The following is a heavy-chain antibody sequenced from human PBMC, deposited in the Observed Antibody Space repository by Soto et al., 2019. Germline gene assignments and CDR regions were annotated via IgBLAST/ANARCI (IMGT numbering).Heavy chain of an antibody. J-gene: IGHJ6*02. CDR1: GFTFSSYA. V-gene: IGHV3-23*01. Sequence: DVQLLESGGHLVQPGGSLRLSCAASGFTFSSYAMSWVRQAPGKGLEWVSSVSAGGDMTYYSDSVKGRFTISRDNSNNALFLQTNSLRIEDTALYYCARGDRGGSGSPASYYYSGVDVWGQGTTVTVS. CDR3: ARGDRGGSGSPASYYYSGVDV. D-gene: IGHD3-10*01. CDR2: VSAGGDMT.